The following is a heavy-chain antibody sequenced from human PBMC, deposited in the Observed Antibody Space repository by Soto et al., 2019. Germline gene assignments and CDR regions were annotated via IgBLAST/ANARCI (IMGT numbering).Heavy chain of an antibody. D-gene: IGHD6-13*01. Sequence: QVQLVQSGAEVKKPGASVKVSCKASGYTFTSYGISWVRQAPGQGLEWMGWISAYNGNTNYAQKLQGRVTMSTDTSPSTAYMELRSLRSDDTAVYYCARAPAAAPLGRLQNFDYWGQGTLVTVSS. V-gene: IGHV1-18*04. J-gene: IGHJ4*02. CDR2: ISAYNGNT. CDR3: ARAPAAAPLGRLQNFDY. CDR1: GYTFTSYG.